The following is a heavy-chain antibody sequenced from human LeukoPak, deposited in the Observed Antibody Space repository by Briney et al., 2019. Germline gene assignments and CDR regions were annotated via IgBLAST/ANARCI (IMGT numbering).Heavy chain of an antibody. CDR2: ISPGGSST. Sequence: PGGSLRLSCAASGFSFSSSWMLWVRQTPGKGLVWLSRISPGGSSTSYADSVKGRFTVSRDIARNTLSLQMNSLRAEDSAVYYCARLQGITPQPMTEGFDIWGQGTMVTVSS. D-gene: IGHD3-16*01. CDR1: GFSFSSSW. CDR3: ARLQGITPQPMTEGFDI. V-gene: IGHV3-74*01. J-gene: IGHJ3*02.